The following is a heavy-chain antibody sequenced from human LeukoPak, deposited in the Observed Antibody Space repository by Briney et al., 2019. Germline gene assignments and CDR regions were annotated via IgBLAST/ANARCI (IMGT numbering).Heavy chain of an antibody. J-gene: IGHJ4*02. D-gene: IGHD3-22*01. CDR1: GYTFAGYY. Sequence: ASVKVSCKASGYTFAGYYMHWVRQAPGQGLEWMGRINPNSGGTNYAQKSQGRVTMTRDTSISTAYMELSRLRSDDTAVYYCARESTMIVVVTPPWDYWGQGTLVTVSS. CDR2: INPNSGGT. CDR3: ARESTMIVVVTPPWDY. V-gene: IGHV1-2*06.